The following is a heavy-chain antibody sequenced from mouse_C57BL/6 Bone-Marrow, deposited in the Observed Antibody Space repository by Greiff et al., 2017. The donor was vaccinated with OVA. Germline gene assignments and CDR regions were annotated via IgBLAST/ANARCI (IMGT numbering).Heavy chain of an antibody. CDR2: IEPSDSYT. V-gene: IGHV1-50*01. CDR1: GYTFTSYW. Sequence: QVQLQQPGAELVKPGASVKLSCKASGYTFTSYWMQWVKQRPGQGLEWIGEIEPSDSYTNYYQKFTGKATLTVDTASSTAYMQLSSLTSDDSAVYYCAREGLLLDYWGQGTTLTVSS. D-gene: IGHD2-10*01. J-gene: IGHJ2*01. CDR3: AREGLLLDY.